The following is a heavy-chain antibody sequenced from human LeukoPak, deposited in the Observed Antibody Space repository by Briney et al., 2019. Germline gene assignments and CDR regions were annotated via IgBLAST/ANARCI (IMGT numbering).Heavy chain of an antibody. CDR3: ARGAIPSHDRDDAFDI. Sequence: SETLSLTCTVSGGSISSGDYYWSWIRQPPGKGLEWIGYIYYSGSTYYNPSLKSRVTISVDTSKNQFSLKLSSVTAADTAVYYCARGAIPSHDRDDAFDIWGQGTMVTVSS. CDR1: GGSISSGDYY. V-gene: IGHV4-30-4*08. CDR2: IYYSGST. J-gene: IGHJ3*02. D-gene: IGHD3-22*01.